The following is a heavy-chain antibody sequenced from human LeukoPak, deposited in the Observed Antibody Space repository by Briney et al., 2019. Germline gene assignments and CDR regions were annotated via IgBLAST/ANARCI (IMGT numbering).Heavy chain of an antibody. V-gene: IGHV1-69*13. CDR2: IIPIFGTA. D-gene: IGHD5-18*01. J-gene: IGHJ4*02. CDR3: ARDRAFRGYSSDKYFDY. Sequence: SVKVSCTASGGTFSSYAISWVRQAPGQGLEWMGGIIPIFGTANYAQKFQGRVTITADESTSTAYMELSSLRSEDTAVYYCARDRAFRGYSSDKYFDYWGQGTLVTVSS. CDR1: GGTFSSYA.